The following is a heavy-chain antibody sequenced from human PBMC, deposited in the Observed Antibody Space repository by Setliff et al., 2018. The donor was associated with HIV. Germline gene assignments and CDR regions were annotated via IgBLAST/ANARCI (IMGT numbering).Heavy chain of an antibody. CDR3: ARGPATSGLAYYMDV. CDR1: RGSISRSSHY. D-gene: IGHD3-22*01. J-gene: IGHJ6*03. V-gene: IGHV4-39*07. CDR2: LHYSGTT. Sequence: SETLSLTCNVSRGSISRSSHYWGWIRQSPGKGLEWIGSLHYSGTTYYNPSLKRRVTISLDTSKNQFSLNLTSSSAADTAVYYCARGPATSGLAYYMDVWGKGTTVTVSS.